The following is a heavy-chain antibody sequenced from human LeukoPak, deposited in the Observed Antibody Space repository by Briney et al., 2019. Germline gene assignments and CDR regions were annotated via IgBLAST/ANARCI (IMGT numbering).Heavy chain of an antibody. CDR3: ARSRDGYNLLDY. CDR1: GGSISSGGYY. V-gene: IGHV4-31*03. Sequence: SETLSLTCTVSGGSISSGGYYWSWIRQHPGKGLEWIGYIYYSGSTYYNPSLKSRVTISVDTSKNQFSLKLSPVTAADTAVYYCARSRDGYNLLDYWGQGTLVTVSS. CDR2: IYYSGST. J-gene: IGHJ4*02. D-gene: IGHD5-24*01.